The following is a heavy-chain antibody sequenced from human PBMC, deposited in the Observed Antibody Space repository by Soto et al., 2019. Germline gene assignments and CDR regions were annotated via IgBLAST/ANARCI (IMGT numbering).Heavy chain of an antibody. CDR1: GGTFSSYA. V-gene: IGHV1-69*01. CDR2: TIPIFGTA. CDR3: ARLIDSSSWTYGMDV. D-gene: IGHD6-13*01. J-gene: IGHJ6*02. Sequence: QVQLVQSGAEVKKPGSSVKVSCKASGGTFSSYAISWVRQAPGQGLEWMGGTIPIFGTANYARKFQGRVTITADETTSTAYMELSSLRCEDTAVYYCARLIDSSSWTYGMDVWGQGTTVTVSS.